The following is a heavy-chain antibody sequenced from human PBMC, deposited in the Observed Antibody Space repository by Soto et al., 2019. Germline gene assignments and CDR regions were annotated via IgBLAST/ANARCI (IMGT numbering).Heavy chain of an antibody. CDR3: ARCLQHNERGVDYYDSSGYYYAGYDAFDI. Sequence: RASVKVSCKASGGTFSSYAISWVRQAPGQGLEWMGGIIPIFGTANYAQKFQGRVTITADESTSTAYMELSSLRSEDTAVYYCARCLQHNERGVDYYDSSGYYYAGYDAFDIWGQGTMVTVSS. CDR2: IIPIFGTA. CDR1: GGTFSSYA. J-gene: IGHJ3*02. V-gene: IGHV1-69*13. D-gene: IGHD3-22*01.